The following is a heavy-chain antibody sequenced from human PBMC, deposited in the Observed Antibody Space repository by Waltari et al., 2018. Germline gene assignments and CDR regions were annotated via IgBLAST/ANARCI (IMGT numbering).Heavy chain of an antibody. Sequence: EVQLVESGGGLIQPGGSLRLSCAASGFTVSRNYMSWVRQAPGKGLEWVSVIYSGGNTYYADSVKGRFTISRDNSKNTVYLQMNSLRAEDTAVYYCARDLIVGTTTNIWGQGTMVTVSS. CDR1: GFTVSRNY. CDR2: IYSGGNT. V-gene: IGHV3-53*01. J-gene: IGHJ3*02. D-gene: IGHD1-26*01. CDR3: ARDLIVGTTTNI.